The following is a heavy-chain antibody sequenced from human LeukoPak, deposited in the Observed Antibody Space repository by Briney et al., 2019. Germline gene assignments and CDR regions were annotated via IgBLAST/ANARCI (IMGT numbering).Heavy chain of an antibody. Sequence: GASVKVSCKASGYTFTSYGISWVRQAPGQGLEWMGWISAYNGNTNYAQKLQGRVTMTTDTSTSTAYMELRSLRSDDTAVYYCARAESDSSGYWYNWFDPWGQGTLVTVSS. CDR3: ARAESDSSGYWYNWFDP. CDR2: ISAYNGNT. D-gene: IGHD3-22*01. J-gene: IGHJ5*02. V-gene: IGHV1-18*01. CDR1: GYTFTSYG.